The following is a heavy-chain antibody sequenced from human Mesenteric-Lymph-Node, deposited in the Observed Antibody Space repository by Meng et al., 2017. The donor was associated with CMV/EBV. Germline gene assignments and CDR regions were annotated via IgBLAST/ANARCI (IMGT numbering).Heavy chain of an antibody. D-gene: IGHD6-13*01. CDR1: GFTFSSYG. CDR3: ARDPRHLKQQLEYYFDY. J-gene: IGHJ4*02. CDR2: IWYDGSNK. V-gene: IGHV3-33*01. Sequence: GESLKISCAASGFTFSSYGMHWVRQAPGKGLEWVAVIWYDGSNKYYADSVKGRFTISRDNSKNTLYLQMNSLRAEDTAVYYCARDPRHLKQQLEYYFDYWGQGTLVTVSS.